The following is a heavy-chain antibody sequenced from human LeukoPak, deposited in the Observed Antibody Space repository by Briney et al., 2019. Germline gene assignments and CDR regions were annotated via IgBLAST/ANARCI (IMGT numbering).Heavy chain of an antibody. CDR3: ARQSNYYFDY. CDR1: GGSISSSSYY. Sequence: PSETLSLTCTVSGGSISSSSYYWGWIRQPPGKGLEWIGSIYHSGSTDYNPSLKSRVTISVDTSKNQFSLKVSSVTTADTAVYYCARQSNYYFDYWGQGTLVTVSS. J-gene: IGHJ4*02. CDR2: IYHSGST. V-gene: IGHV4-39*01.